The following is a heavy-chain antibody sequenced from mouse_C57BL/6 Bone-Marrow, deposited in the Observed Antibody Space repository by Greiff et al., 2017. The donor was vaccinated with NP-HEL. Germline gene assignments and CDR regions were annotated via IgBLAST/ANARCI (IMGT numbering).Heavy chain of an antibody. D-gene: IGHD1-1*01. CDR1: GYTFTNYW. CDR3: ARRGPYYYGSSSFAY. Sequence: QVHVKQSGAELVRPGTSVKMSCKASGYTFTNYWIGWAKQRPGHGLEWIGDIYPGGGYTNYNEKFKGKATLTADKSSSTAYMQFSSLTSKDSAIYYCARRGPYYYGSSSFAYWGQGTLVTVSA. V-gene: IGHV1-63*01. CDR2: IYPGGGYT. J-gene: IGHJ3*01.